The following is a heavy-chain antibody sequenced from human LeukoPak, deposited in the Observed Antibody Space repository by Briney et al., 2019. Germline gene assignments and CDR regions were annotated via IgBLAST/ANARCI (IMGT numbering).Heavy chain of an antibody. D-gene: IGHD4-17*01. CDR2: IYYSGST. J-gene: IGHJ3*02. Sequence: SETLSLTCTVSGGSISSYYWSWIRQPPGKGLEWIGYIYYSGSTNYSPSLKSRVTISVDTSKNQFSLKLSSVTAADTAVYYCARFPFDYVGGAFDIWGQGTMVTVSS. V-gene: IGHV4-59*08. CDR1: GGSISSYY. CDR3: ARFPFDYVGGAFDI.